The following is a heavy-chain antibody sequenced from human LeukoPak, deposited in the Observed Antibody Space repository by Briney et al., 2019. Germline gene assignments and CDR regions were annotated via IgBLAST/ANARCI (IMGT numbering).Heavy chain of an antibody. V-gene: IGHV3-64*01. CDR1: GFTFSSYA. CDR3: ARGALGSYSLFDY. J-gene: IGHJ4*02. Sequence: GGSLRLSCAASGFTFSSYAMHWVRQAPGKGLEYVSAISSNGGSTYYANSVKGRFTISRDNSKNTLYLQMGSLRAEDMAVYYCARGALGSYSLFDYWGQGTLVTVSS. D-gene: IGHD1-26*01. CDR2: ISSNGGST.